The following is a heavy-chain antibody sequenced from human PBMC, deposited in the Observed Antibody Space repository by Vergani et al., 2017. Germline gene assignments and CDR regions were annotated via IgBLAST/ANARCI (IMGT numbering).Heavy chain of an antibody. Sequence: QVQLQESGPGLVKPSGTLSLTCAVSGGSLSSSNWWSWVRQPPGKGLEWIGEIYHSGSTNYNPSLKSRVNISVDKSKNQFSLKVSSVTAADTALYYCAAQYCSSTSCSGYFQHWGQGTLVTVSS. V-gene: IGHV4-4*02. J-gene: IGHJ1*01. D-gene: IGHD2-2*01. CDR1: GGSLSSSNW. CDR2: IYHSGST. CDR3: AAQYCSSTSCSGYFQH.